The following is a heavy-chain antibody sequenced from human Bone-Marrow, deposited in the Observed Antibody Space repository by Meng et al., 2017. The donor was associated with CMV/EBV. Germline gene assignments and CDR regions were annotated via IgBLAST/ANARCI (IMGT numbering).Heavy chain of an antibody. V-gene: IGHV4-34*01. CDR2: INHSGST. D-gene: IGHD6-19*01. CDR3: ARDRIAVAGLPDY. J-gene: IGHJ4*02. CDR1: GGSFSGYY. Sequence: CAVYGGSFSGYYWSWIRQPPGKGLEWIGEINHSGSTNYNPSLKSRVTISVDTSKNQFSLKLSSVTAADTAVYYCARDRIAVAGLPDYWGQGTLVTVSS.